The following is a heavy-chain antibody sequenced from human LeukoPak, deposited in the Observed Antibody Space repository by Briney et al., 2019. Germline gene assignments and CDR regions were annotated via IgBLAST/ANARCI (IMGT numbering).Heavy chain of an antibody. CDR1: GGSFSGYY. CDR3: ASMDDYGAD. CDR2: INHSGST. Sequence: SETLSLTCAVYGGSFSGYYWSWIRQPPGKGLEWIGEINHSGSTNHNPSLKSRVTISVDTSKNQFSLKLSSVTAAETAVYYCASMDDYGADWGQGTLVTVSS. D-gene: IGHD4-17*01. V-gene: IGHV4-34*01. J-gene: IGHJ4*02.